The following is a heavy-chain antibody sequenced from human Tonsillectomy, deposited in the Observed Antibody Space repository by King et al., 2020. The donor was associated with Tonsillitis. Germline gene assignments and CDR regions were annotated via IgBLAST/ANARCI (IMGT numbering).Heavy chain of an antibody. CDR3: SSGSYFYCGY. V-gene: IGHV4-34*01. J-gene: IGHJ4*02. Sequence: VQLQQWGAGLLKPSETLSLTCAVYGGSFSSYYWSWIRQPPGKGLEWIGEINHSGSTNYNPSLKSRVTISVDTSKNQFSLKLTSVTAADTAVYYCSSGSYFYCGYWGQGALVTVSS. D-gene: IGHD3-10*01. CDR2: INHSGST. CDR1: GGSFSSYY.